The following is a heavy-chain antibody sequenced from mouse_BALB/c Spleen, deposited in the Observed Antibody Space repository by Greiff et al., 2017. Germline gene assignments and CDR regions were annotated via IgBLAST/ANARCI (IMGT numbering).Heavy chain of an antibody. CDR3: ARDYYDYPYAMDY. Sequence: ESGPGLVKPSQSLSLTCSVTGYSITSGYYWNWIRQFPGNKLEWMGYISYDGSNNYNPSLKNRISITRDTSKNQFFLKLNSVTTEDTATYYCARDYYDYPYAMDYWGQGTSVTVSS. J-gene: IGHJ4*01. CDR2: ISYDGSN. CDR1: GYSITSGYY. D-gene: IGHD2-4*01. V-gene: IGHV3-6*02.